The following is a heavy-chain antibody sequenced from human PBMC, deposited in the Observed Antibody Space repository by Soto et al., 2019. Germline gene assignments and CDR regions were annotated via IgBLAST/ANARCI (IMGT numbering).Heavy chain of an antibody. V-gene: IGHV1-69*13. J-gene: IGHJ6*02. Sequence: ASVKVSCKASGGTFSSYAISWVRQAPGQGLEWMGGIIPIFGTANYAQKFQGRVTITADESTSTAYMELSSLRSEDTAVYYCARELVLNSYYYGMDVWGQGTTVTSP. CDR3: ARELVLNSYYYGMDV. CDR1: GGTFSSYA. CDR2: IIPIFGTA. D-gene: IGHD2-8*01.